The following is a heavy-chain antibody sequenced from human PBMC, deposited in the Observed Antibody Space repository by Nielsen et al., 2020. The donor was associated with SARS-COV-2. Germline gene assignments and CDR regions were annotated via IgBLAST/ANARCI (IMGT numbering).Heavy chain of an antibody. D-gene: IGHD3-9*01. J-gene: IGHJ5*02. Sequence: WVRQAPGQRLEWMGWINAGNGNTKYSQKFQGRVTITRDTSASTAYMELSSLRSEDTAVYYCARQATDYDIWTGYYYNWFDPWGQGTLVTVSS. CDR3: ARQATDYDIWTGYYYNWFDP. V-gene: IGHV1-3*01. CDR2: INAGNGNT.